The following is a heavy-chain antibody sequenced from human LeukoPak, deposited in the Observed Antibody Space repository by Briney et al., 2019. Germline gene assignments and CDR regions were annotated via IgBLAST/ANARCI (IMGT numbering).Heavy chain of an antibody. Sequence: GGSLRLSCAASGLTFSSTWMHWVRQVPGKGPVWVSHINSDGSSTTYADSVKGRFTISRDNSKNTLYLQMNSLRAEDTAVYYCAKDVDYDILTGYHLFDPWGQGTLVTVSS. CDR3: AKDVDYDILTGYHLFDP. J-gene: IGHJ5*02. CDR2: INSDGSST. V-gene: IGHV3-74*01. D-gene: IGHD3-9*01. CDR1: GLTFSSTW.